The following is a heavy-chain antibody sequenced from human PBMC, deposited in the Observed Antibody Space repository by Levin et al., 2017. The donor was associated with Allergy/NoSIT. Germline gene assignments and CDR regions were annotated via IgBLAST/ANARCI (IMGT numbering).Heavy chain of an antibody. CDR2: IWHDGSEK. CDR1: GFTFSSYA. J-gene: IGHJ4*02. Sequence: GGSLRLSCAASGFTFSSYAMHWVRQAPGKGLEWVAVIWHDGSEKYYADSVKGRFTMSRDNSKNTVSLQMNSLRAEDTAVYYCARDNVIREVVDYWGQGTLVTVSS. CDR3: ARDNVIREVVDY. D-gene: IGHD3-10*01. V-gene: IGHV3-33*01.